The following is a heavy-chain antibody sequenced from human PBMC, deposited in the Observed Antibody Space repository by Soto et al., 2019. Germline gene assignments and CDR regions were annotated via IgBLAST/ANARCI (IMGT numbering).Heavy chain of an antibody. J-gene: IGHJ6*02. D-gene: IGHD2-15*01. Sequence: GGSLRLSCTASGFTFGDYAMSWVRQAPGKGLEWVGFIRSKAYGGTTEYAASVKGRFTISRDDSKSIAYLQMNSLKTEDTAVYYCTREVGYCRGGSCYSIKYYGMDVWRQGTTVTVSS. CDR3: TREVGYCRGGSCYSIKYYGMDV. V-gene: IGHV3-49*04. CDR2: IRSKAYGGTT. CDR1: GFTFGDYA.